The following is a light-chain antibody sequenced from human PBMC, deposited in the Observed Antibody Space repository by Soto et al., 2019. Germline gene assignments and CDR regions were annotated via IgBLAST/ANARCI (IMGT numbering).Light chain of an antibody. CDR1: QSVSGK. J-gene: IGKJ3*01. Sequence: EVLMTQSPATLSVSPGERATLSCRASQSVSGKLAWYQQKPGQAPRLLIYDASTRATGIPARFSGSGSGTEFTLTISSLQSEDFAVYYCQQYENWPLTFGPGTKVDIK. V-gene: IGKV3-15*01. CDR2: DAS. CDR3: QQYENWPLT.